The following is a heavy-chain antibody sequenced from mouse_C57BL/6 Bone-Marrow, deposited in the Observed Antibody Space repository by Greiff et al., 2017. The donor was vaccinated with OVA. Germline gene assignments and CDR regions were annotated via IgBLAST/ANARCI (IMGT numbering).Heavy chain of an antibody. V-gene: IGHV2-9-1*01. D-gene: IGHD2-4*01. CDR3: ASLYYDYDGYAMDY. CDR1: GFSLTSYA. Sequence: QVQLQQSGPGLVAPSQSLSITCTVSGFSLTSYAISWVRQPPGKGLEWLGVIWTGGGTNYNSALKSRLSISKDNSKSQVFLKMNSLQTDDTARYYCASLYYDYDGYAMDYWGQGTSVTVSS. CDR2: IWTGGGT. J-gene: IGHJ4*01.